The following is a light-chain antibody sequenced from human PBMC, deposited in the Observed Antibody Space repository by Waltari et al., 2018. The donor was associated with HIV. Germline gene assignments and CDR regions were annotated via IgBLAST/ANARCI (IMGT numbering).Light chain of an antibody. J-gene: IGLJ2*01. CDR2: KDS. V-gene: IGLV3-16*01. CDR1: ALPKKY. Sequence: SYELTQPPSVSVSLRQMARITCSGEALPKKYAYWCQQKPGQFPLLVIYKDSERPSGIPERFSGSSSGTIVTLTISGVQAEDEADYYCLSADSSGTYGVFGGGTKLTVL. CDR3: LSADSSGTYGV.